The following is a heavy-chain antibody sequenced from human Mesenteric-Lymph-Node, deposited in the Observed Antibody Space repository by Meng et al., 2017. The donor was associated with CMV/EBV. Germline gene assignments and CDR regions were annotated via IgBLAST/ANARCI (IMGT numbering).Heavy chain of an antibody. D-gene: IGHD3-3*01. CDR1: GFSFSNYA. V-gene: IGHV3-7*01. CDR3: ARSFAGRYFDH. Sequence: GESLKISCTASGFSFSNYALTWVRQFPGKGLEWVANIKQDGSEKHYVDSVKGRFTISRDNAKNSLYLEMSSLRAEDTSVYYCARSFAGRYFDHWGQGTLVTVSS. J-gene: IGHJ4*02. CDR2: IKQDGSEK.